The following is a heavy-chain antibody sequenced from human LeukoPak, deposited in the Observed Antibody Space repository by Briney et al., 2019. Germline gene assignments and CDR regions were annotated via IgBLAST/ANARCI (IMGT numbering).Heavy chain of an antibody. Sequence: GGSLRLSCAASGFAFSSSWMSWVRQAPGKGLEWVASINHNGNVNYYVDSVKGRFTISRDNAKNSLYLQMSSLRAEDTAVYFCARGGGLDVWGQGATVTVSS. CDR1: GFAFSSSW. V-gene: IGHV3-7*03. J-gene: IGHJ6*02. CDR2: INHNGNVN. D-gene: IGHD3-16*01. CDR3: ARGGGLDV.